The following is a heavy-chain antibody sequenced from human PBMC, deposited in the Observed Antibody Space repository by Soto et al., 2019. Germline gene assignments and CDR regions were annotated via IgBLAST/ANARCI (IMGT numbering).Heavy chain of an antibody. Sequence: SLRLSWSPSRCTFSSYGGHCVRQAPCKPLDWVSGRSYDGGNKYYADCVKGRFTVSRDNPKNTLYLQMNSLRAEDTAVYYCAKTPSGSWHKKSKQHYSYYYGMDVWGQGNTVTASS. J-gene: IGHJ6*02. V-gene: IGHV3-30*18. CDR2: RSYDGGNK. CDR3: AKTPSGSWHKKSKQHYSYYYGMDV. D-gene: IGHD6-13*01. CDR1: RCTFSSYG.